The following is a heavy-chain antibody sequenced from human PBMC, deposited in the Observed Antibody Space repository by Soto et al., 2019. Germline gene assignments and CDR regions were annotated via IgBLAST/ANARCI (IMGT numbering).Heavy chain of an antibody. V-gene: IGHV4-39*01. CDR1: GDSIISSDFY. J-gene: IGHJ5*02. CDR3: ARHSLALRKNNWFDP. Sequence: PSEPLSLTCTVSGDSIISSDFYWGWVRQPPGKGLEWIGSIFYLGSSYYNPSLKSRVTMSVDTSKNQFSLRLRSVTAADTALYFCARHSLALRKNNWFDPCGQGITVTVP. D-gene: IGHD3-3*02. CDR2: IFYLGSS.